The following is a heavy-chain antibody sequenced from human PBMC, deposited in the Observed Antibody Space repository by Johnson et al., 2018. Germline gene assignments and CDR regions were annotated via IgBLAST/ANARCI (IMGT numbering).Heavy chain of an antibody. CDR3: TRPEGLYSSNSDQYFQH. V-gene: IGHV3-33*01. Sequence: QVQLVESGGGVVQPGRSLRLSCAASGFIFNSYGMHWVRQAPGKGLEWVAVIWFDGSKKYYVDSVNGRFTISRDNAKNSLYLQLNSLSAEDTAVYYCTRPEGLYSSNSDQYFQHWGQGTLVIVSS. CDR1: GFIFNSYG. D-gene: IGHD6-13*01. CDR2: IWFDGSKK. J-gene: IGHJ1*01.